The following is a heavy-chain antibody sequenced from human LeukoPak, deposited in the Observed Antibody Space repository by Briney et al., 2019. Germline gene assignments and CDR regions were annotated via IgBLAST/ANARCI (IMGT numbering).Heavy chain of an antibody. D-gene: IGHD3-9*01. J-gene: IGHJ5*02. CDR3: VRGKYYDVLTGWDWFDP. Sequence: GGSLRLSCAASGFTFSSYAMSWVRQAPGKGLEWVSAISGSGGSTYYADSVKGRFTISRDNAKNTLYLQMSSLRTDDTAFYYCVRGKYYDVLTGWDWFDPWGQGTLVSVFS. CDR1: GFTFSSYA. V-gene: IGHV3-23*01. CDR2: ISGSGGST.